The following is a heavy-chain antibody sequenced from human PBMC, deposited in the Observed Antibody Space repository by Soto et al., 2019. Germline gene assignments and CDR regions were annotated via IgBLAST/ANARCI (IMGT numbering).Heavy chain of an antibody. CDR2: ISSSGSTI. J-gene: IGHJ3*02. CDR3: ARDKNDDDAFDI. V-gene: IGHV3-11*01. Sequence: GSLRLSCAASGFTFSDYYMSWIRQAPGKGLEWVSYISSSGSTIYYADSVKGRFTISRDNAKNSLYLQMNSLRAEDTAVYYCARDKNDDDAFDIWGQGTMVTVSS. CDR1: GFTFSDYY. D-gene: IGHD1-1*01.